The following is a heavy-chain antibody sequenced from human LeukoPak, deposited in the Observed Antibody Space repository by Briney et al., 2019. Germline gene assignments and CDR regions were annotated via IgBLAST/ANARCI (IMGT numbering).Heavy chain of an antibody. D-gene: IGHD4-11*01. CDR3: ARDSDYSGNGNGDWFDP. J-gene: IGHJ5*02. Sequence: ASVTVSFTSSAFRFSIFGVSWVRQAPAQGLEWMGGISNYFGVTHYAEKFEDRITMTVDTSTTTVYMELRSLKYADTAIYYCARDSDYSGNGNGDWFDPWGQGTVVTVSS. CDR2: ISNYFGVT. V-gene: IGHV1-18*04. CDR1: AFRFSIFG.